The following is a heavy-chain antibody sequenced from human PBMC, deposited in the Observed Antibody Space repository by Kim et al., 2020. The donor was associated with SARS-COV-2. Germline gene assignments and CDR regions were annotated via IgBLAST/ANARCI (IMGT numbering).Heavy chain of an antibody. V-gene: IGHV3-23*01. D-gene: IGHD3-10*01. CDR3: AKMGSGSYLKWFDS. Sequence: YADSVGGRFTISRDNSKNMAYLQMKSLRTEDTAVYYCAKMGSGSYLKWFDSWGQGTLVTVSS. J-gene: IGHJ5*01.